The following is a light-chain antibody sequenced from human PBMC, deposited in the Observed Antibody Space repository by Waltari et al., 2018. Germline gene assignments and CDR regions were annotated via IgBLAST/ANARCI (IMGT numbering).Light chain of an antibody. CDR1: QGVSSF. CDR3: LERSSWLT. Sequence: EIVLTQSPDPMSLSPEARATLYFRASQGVSSFLAWYQQKPGQAPRLLIYDAANRATGIPARFSGSGPGTDFTLTISSLEPVDFALFSCLERSSWLTAGGGTQVEI. V-gene: IGKV3D-11*01. J-gene: IGKJ4*01. CDR2: DAA.